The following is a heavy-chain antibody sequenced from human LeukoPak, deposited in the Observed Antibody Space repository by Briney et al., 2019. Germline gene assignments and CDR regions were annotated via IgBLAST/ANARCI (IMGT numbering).Heavy chain of an antibody. CDR1: GGSFSGYY. J-gene: IGHJ4*02. CDR2: INHSGST. D-gene: IGHD3-10*01. CDR3: AGRESDGSGSRTFDY. V-gene: IGHV4-34*01. Sequence: SETLSLTCAVYGGSFSGYYWSWIRQPPGKGLEWIWEINHSGSTNYNPSLKSPVTISVDTSKNQCSLKLSSVTAADTAVYYCAGRESDGSGSRTFDYWGQGTLVTVSS.